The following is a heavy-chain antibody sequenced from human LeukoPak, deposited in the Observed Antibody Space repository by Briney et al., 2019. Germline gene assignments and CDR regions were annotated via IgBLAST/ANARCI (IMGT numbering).Heavy chain of an antibody. Sequence: GGSLRLSCAASGFTFSSYAMSWVRQAPGKGLEWVSAISGSGGSTYYADSVKGRFTISRDNSKNTLYLQMNSLRAEDTAVYYCAKDLGYYDSSGYYWDYFDYWAREPWSPSPQ. V-gene: IGHV3-23*01. CDR1: GFTFSSYA. J-gene: IGHJ4*02. CDR3: AKDLGYYDSSGYYWDYFDY. D-gene: IGHD3-22*01. CDR2: ISGSGGST.